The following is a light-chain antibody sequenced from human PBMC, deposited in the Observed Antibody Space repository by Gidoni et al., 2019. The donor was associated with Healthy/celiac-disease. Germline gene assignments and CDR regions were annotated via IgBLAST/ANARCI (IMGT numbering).Light chain of an antibody. CDR1: QSVSSN. CDR3: QQYNNWPPT. J-gene: IGKJ1*01. V-gene: IGKV3-15*01. Sequence: EIVMTQSPATLSVSPGERATLSCRASQSVSSNLAWYQQKPGQAPRLLIYGASTSATGLPARLSGSGSGTEFTLTISSLKSEDFAVYCCQQYNNWPPTFGQGTKVEIK. CDR2: GAS.